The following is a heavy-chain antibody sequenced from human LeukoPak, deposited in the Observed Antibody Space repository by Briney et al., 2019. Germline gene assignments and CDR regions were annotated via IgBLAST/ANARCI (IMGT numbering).Heavy chain of an antibody. CDR3: ARTVGATNCFDP. V-gene: IGHV1-8*01. D-gene: IGHD1-26*01. CDR1: GYTFTSYD. Sequence: GASVKVSCKASGYTFTSYDINWVRQATGQGLERMRWMNPNSGNTGYAQKFQGRVTMTRNTSISTAYMELSSLRYEDTAVYYCARTVGATNCFDPWGQGTLVTVSS. CDR2: MNPNSGNT. J-gene: IGHJ5*02.